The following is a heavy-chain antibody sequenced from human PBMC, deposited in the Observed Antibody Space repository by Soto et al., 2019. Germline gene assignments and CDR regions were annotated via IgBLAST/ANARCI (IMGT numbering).Heavy chain of an antibody. CDR2: IYYSGST. D-gene: IGHD3-10*01. CDR3: ARDTLWGHMDV. J-gene: IGHJ6*03. CDR1: GGSISSYY. Sequence: PLETLSLTCTVSGGSISSYYWSWIRQPPGKGLEWIGYIYYSGSTNYNPSLKSRVTISVDTSKNQFSLKLSSVTAADTAVYYCARDTLWGHMDVWGKGTTVTVSS. V-gene: IGHV4-59*01.